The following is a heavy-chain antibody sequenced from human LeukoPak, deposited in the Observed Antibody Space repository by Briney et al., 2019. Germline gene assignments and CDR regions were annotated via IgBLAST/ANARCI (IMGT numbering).Heavy chain of an antibody. CDR2: IQTNGGT. Sequence: SETLSLTCTVSGSSISNSYYWGWIRQPAGKGLEWIGRIQTNGGTNYNPSLNSRVTISVDTSENQFSLELRSVTAADAAVYYCARTYCDSTTCYRFDYWGQGTLVTVSS. J-gene: IGHJ4*02. CDR3: ARTYCDSTTCYRFDY. D-gene: IGHD2-2*01. V-gene: IGHV4-61*02. CDR1: GSSISNSYY.